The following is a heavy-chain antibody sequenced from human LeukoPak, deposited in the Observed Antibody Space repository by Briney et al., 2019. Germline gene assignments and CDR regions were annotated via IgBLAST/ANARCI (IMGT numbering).Heavy chain of an antibody. CDR3: AKDLFSGTSTDFDF. V-gene: IGHV3-23*01. D-gene: IGHD1-26*01. CDR1: GFTFSRYG. Sequence: GGSLRLSCAASGFTFSRYGMNWVRQAPGKALEWVSGISGSGDRSFYGDWVLGRFTISRDNSKNEVYLQMNSLRTEDTAIYYCAKDLFSGTSTDFDFWGQGTLITVSS. CDR2: ISGSGDRS. J-gene: IGHJ4*02.